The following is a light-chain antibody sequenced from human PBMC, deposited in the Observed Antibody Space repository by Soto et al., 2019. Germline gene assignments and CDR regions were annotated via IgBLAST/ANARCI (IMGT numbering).Light chain of an antibody. CDR3: VAWDDNLISRV. V-gene: IGLV1-47*01. Sequence: QSVLTQPPSLSGTPGQTVTISCIGSRSNIGSAIVHWYQQLPGTAPKHLIDMNNQRPSGVPDRFSGSKSGTSASLVITGLRPEDEADYYCVAWDDNLISRVFGGGTKLTVL. J-gene: IGLJ3*02. CDR1: RSNIGSAI. CDR2: MNN.